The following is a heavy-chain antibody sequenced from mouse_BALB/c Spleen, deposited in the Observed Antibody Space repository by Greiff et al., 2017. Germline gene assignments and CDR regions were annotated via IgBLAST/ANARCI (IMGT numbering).Heavy chain of an antibody. CDR1: GDSITSGY. Sequence: EVMLVESGPGLVKPSQTLSLTCSVTGDSITSGYWNWIRKFPGNKLEYMGYISYSGSTYYNPSLKSRISITRDTSKNQYYLQLNSVTTEDTATYYCASIYYDYEGWYFDVWGAGTTVTVSS. D-gene: IGHD2-4*01. J-gene: IGHJ1*01. V-gene: IGHV3-8*02. CDR3: ASIYYDYEGWYFDV. CDR2: ISYSGST.